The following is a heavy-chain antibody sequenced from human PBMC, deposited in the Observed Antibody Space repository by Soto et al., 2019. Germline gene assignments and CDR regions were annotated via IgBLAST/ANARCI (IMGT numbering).Heavy chain of an antibody. V-gene: IGHV3-9*01. CDR2: ISWNSGSI. J-gene: IGHJ1*01. CDR1: GFTFDDYA. D-gene: IGHD4-17*01. CDR3: AKDLYGDYAPGYFQH. Sequence: GGSLRLSCAASGFTFDDYAMHWVRQAPGKGLEWVSGISWNSGSIGYADSVKGRFTISRDNAKNSLYLQMNSLRAEDTALYYCAKDLYGDYAPGYFQHWGQGTLVTVSS.